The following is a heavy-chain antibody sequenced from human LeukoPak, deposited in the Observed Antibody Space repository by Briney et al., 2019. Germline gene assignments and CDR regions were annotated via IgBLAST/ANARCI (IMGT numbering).Heavy chain of an antibody. J-gene: IGHJ4*02. CDR3: AGLNLGIPSDY. V-gene: IGHV3-21*01. D-gene: IGHD7-27*01. CDR2: ISSSGGYI. Sequence: GGSLRLSCAASGFTFSNYSMNWVRQAPGKGLEWVSSISSSGGYIYYADSMKGRFTISRDNAKNSLYLQMNSLTAEDTAVYYCAGLNLGIPSDYWGQGTLVPVSP. CDR1: GFTFSNYS.